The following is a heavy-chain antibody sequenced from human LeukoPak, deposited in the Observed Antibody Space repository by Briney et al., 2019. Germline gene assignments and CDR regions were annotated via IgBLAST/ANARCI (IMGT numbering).Heavy chain of an antibody. J-gene: IGHJ4*02. D-gene: IGHD5-18*01. V-gene: IGHV4-4*07. CDR1: GGSIRNYY. CDR3: ASGYSYGFDY. Sequence: SETLSLTCTVSGGSIRNYYWSWIRQPAGKGLEWIGRIYTTGSTNYNPSLKSRVTISVDTSKNQFSLKLSSVTAADTAVYYCASGYSYGFDYWGQGTLVTVSS. CDR2: IYTTGST.